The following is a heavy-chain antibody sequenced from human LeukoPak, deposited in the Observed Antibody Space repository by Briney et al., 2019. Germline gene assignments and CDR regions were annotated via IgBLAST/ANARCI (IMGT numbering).Heavy chain of an antibody. D-gene: IGHD3-22*01. J-gene: IGHJ2*01. CDR3: AKDPEYDSSGYIRTSYFDL. CDR2: ISGSGGST. CDR1: GFTFSSYA. Sequence: GGSLRLSCAASGFTFSSYAMSWVRQAPGKGLEWVSAISGSGGSTYYADSVKGRFTISRDNSKNTLYLQMHSLRAEATAVSYCAKDPEYDSSGYIRTSYFDLWGRGTLVTVSS. V-gene: IGHV3-23*01.